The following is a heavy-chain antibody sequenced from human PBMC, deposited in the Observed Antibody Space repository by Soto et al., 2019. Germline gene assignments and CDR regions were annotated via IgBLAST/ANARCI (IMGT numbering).Heavy chain of an antibody. CDR1: GFSFSSYA. J-gene: IGHJ2*01. D-gene: IGHD4-17*01. CDR2: MSYDGSNK. Sequence: PGGSLRLSCAASGFSFSSYAMHWVRQAPGKGLEWVAVMSYDGSNKYYVDSVKGRFTISRDNSKNTLYLQMNSLRAEDTAVYCCARDATVTTTYGVDWYFDLWGRGTLVTVSS. CDR3: ARDATVTTTYGVDWYFDL. V-gene: IGHV3-30-3*01.